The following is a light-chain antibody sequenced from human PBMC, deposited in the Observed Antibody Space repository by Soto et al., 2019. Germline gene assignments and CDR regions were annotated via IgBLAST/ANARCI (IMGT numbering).Light chain of an antibody. J-gene: IGKJ4*01. Sequence: EIVLTQSPATLSLSPGERATLSCRASQSVSASLAWYQQKPGQAPRLLIYDAPNRATGIPARFSGSGSGTDFTLTISSLEPEDFAVYYCQQRSNWPLTFGGGTKVEIK. CDR2: DAP. V-gene: IGKV3-11*01. CDR1: QSVSAS. CDR3: QQRSNWPLT.